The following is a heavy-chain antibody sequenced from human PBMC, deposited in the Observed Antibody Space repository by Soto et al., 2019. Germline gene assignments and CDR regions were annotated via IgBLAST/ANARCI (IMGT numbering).Heavy chain of an antibody. D-gene: IGHD5-12*01. J-gene: IGHJ6*02. CDR1: GGTFSSYA. V-gene: IGHV1-69*13. CDR3: ARPRLDREDATITLLRRVRYYYGMEV. Sequence: SVKVSCKASGGTFSSYAISWVGQAPGQGLEWTGGVIPIFGTANYAQKFQGRVTITADESTSTAYMELSSLRSEDTAVYYCARPRLDREDATITLLRRVRYYYGMEVWGQGTTVTVSS. CDR2: VIPIFGTA.